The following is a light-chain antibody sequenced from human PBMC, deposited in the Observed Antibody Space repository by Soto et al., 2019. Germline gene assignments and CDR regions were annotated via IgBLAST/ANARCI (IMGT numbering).Light chain of an antibody. CDR2: AAS. V-gene: IGKV1-39*01. J-gene: IGKJ5*01. CDR1: QSLRSY. CDR3: QQSYSTPIT. Sequence: DIQMTQSPSSLSASVGDRVAITCRASQSLRSYLNWYKQKPGKAPQVLIYAASNLQSGVPSRFRGSGSGTEFTLTISRLQPEDYATDYCQQSYSTPITFGQGTRLESK.